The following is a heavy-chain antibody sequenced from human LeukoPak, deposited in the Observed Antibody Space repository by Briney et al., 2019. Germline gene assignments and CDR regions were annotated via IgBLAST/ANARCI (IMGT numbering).Heavy chain of an antibody. Sequence: PGGSLRLSRAASGFTFSDYYMSWIRQAPGKGLEWVSYISSSGSTIYYADSVKGRFTISRDNAKNSLYLQMNSLRAEDTAVYYCARPHHSSGWHFLYWGQGTLVTVSS. CDR2: ISSSGSTI. CDR1: GFTFSDYY. CDR3: ARPHHSSGWHFLY. J-gene: IGHJ4*02. D-gene: IGHD6-19*01. V-gene: IGHV3-11*04.